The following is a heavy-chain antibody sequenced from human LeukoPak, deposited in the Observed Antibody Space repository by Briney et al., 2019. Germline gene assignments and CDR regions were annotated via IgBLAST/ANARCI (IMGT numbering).Heavy chain of an antibody. CDR3: ANEDEDVDTAMIFDY. CDR1: GFTFSSYA. D-gene: IGHD5-18*01. Sequence: PGGCLRLACAASGFTFSSYAMHWVRQAPGKGLEWVAVISYDGSNKYYADSVKGRFTISRDNSKNTLYLQMNSLRAEDTAVYYCANEDEDVDTAMIFDYWGQGTLVTVSS. J-gene: IGHJ4*02. V-gene: IGHV3-30*04. CDR2: ISYDGSNK.